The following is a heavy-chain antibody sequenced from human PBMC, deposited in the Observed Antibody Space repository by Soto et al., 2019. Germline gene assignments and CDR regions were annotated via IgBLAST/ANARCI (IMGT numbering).Heavy chain of an antibody. CDR3: ARVVPGAEAWFGP. J-gene: IGHJ5*02. Sequence: GASVKVSCKTSGYTFSNYGITWVRQAPGQPLEWLGWISLYSDGTNYAQKFQGRVSMTTDTSTTAAYMELRSLRSDDTAVYYCARVVPGAEAWFGPWGQGTLVTVSS. CDR1: GYTFSNYG. V-gene: IGHV1-18*01. CDR2: ISLYSDGT. D-gene: IGHD2-2*01.